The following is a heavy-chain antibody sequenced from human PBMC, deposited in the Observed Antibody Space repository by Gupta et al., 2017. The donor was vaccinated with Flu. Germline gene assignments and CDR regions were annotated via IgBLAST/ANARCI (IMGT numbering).Heavy chain of an antibody. D-gene: IGHD1-26*01. J-gene: IGHJ3*01. CDR1: GGSIIDYY. CDR3: ARDVHFPNSGRLDHDAFDV. CDR2: VYYTGST. V-gene: IGHV4-59*12. Sequence: QVQLQESGPGLVKPSGTLSLTCTVSGGSIIDYYWSWIRQPPGKGLEWIGYVYYTGSTKYSPSLKSRVTISGDTSNNQFSLQLSSVTAADTAVYYCARDVHFPNSGRLDHDAFDVWGPGTLVTVSP.